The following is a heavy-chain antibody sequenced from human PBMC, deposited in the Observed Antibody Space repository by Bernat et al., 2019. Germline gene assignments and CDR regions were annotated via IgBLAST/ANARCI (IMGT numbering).Heavy chain of an antibody. Sequence: QVQLVESGGGVVQPGRSLRLSCAASGFTFSSYGMHWVRQAPGKGLEWVAVISYDGSNKYYADSVKGRFTISRDNSKNTLYLQMNSLRAEDTAVYYWAKDVGTYAFDDWGQGTLVTVSA. CDR1: GFTFSSYG. D-gene: IGHD1-26*01. CDR3: AKDVGTYAFDD. V-gene: IGHV3-30*18. J-gene: IGHJ4*02. CDR2: ISYDGSNK.